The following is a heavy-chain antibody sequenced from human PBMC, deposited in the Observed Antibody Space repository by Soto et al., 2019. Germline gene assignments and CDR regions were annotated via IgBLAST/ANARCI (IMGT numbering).Heavy chain of an antibody. Sequence: EVLLLESGGGLVQPGGSLRLSCEASGFSFSSFAMNWVRQAPGKGLEWVSAIGDSGASTYYADSVKGRFTISRDNSRNTLYRQPSSLRAEDTAVYYCAKGVELDVWGNGTTVTVSS. CDR2: IGDSGAST. J-gene: IGHJ6*04. V-gene: IGHV3-23*01. CDR3: AKGVELDV. D-gene: IGHD1-26*01. CDR1: GFSFSSFA.